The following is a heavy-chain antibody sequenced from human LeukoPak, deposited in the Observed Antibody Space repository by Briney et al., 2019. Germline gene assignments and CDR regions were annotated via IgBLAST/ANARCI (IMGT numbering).Heavy chain of an antibody. CDR2: INPNSGGT. CDR1: GYTFTGYY. V-gene: IGHV1-2*02. CDR3: ARGPPTIVVVITTGDFDS. Sequence: ASVKVSCKASGYTFTGYYIHWVRQAPGQGLEWMGWINPNSGGTNYAQKFQGRVTMTRDTSISTAYMELRTLRSDDRAVYYCARGPPTIVVVITTGDFDSWGQGTLVTVSS. D-gene: IGHD3-22*01. J-gene: IGHJ4*02.